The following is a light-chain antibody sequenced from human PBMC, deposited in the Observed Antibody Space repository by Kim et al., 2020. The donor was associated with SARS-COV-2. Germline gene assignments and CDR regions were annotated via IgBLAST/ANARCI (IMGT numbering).Light chain of an antibody. CDR2: DAS. Sequence: ASVGGRVTITCRASQGINSALAWYQQKSGKAPKLLIYDASSLESGVPSRFSGSGSGTDFTLTISSLQPEDFATYYCQQFNNYPVTFGGGTKVDIK. CDR3: QQFNNYPVT. V-gene: IGKV1D-13*01. J-gene: IGKJ4*01. CDR1: QGINSA.